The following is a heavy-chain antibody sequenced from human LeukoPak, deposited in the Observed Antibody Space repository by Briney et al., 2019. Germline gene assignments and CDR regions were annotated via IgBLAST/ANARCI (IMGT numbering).Heavy chain of an antibody. J-gene: IGHJ4*02. Sequence: GGSLRLSCAASGFIFSSFTMNWVRQAPGKGLEWVSSISSDSKSIYYADSVKGRFIISRDNAKNSLYLQMYSLRAEDTAVYYCARGIDEWLYLNYWGQGALVTVSS. CDR1: GFIFSSFT. V-gene: IGHV3-21*04. D-gene: IGHD3-3*01. CDR3: ARGIDEWLYLNY. CDR2: ISSDSKSI.